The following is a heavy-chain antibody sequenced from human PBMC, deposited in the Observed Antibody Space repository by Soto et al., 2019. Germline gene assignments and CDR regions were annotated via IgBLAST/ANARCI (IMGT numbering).Heavy chain of an antibody. CDR1: GVPFSRYW. V-gene: IGHV3-7*01. J-gene: IGHJ5*02. CDR2: IKQDGSEK. CDR3: GRDLPSISGRPGGWFDP. D-gene: IGHD6-6*01. Sequence: GGSLRLSCAAFGVPFSRYWMIWFRQAPGKGLEWVANIKQDGSEKSYVDSVKGRFSISRDNAKNSLYLQMNSLRVEDTAVYFCGRDLPSISGRPGGWFDPWGQGTLVTVSS.